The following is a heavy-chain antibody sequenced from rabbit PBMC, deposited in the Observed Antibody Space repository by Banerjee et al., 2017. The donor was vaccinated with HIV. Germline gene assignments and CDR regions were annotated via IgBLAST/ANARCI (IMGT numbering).Heavy chain of an antibody. Sequence: QEQLKETGGSLVQPGGSLTLTCTASGFSFSSTYYMCWVRQAPGKGLELIACINTSSGNTVYASWAKGRFTISKTSSTTVTLQMTSLTAADTATYFCARDRDWTLDLWGQGTLVTVS. D-gene: IGHD4-2*01. CDR2: INTSSGNT. V-gene: IGHV1S45*01. CDR3: ARDRDWTLDL. CDR1: GFSFSSTYY. J-gene: IGHJ4*01.